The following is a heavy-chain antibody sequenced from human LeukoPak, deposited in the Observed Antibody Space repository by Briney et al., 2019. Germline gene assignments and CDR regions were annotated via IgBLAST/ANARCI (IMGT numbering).Heavy chain of an antibody. CDR2: IIPIFGTA. J-gene: IGHJ4*02. CDR1: GGTFSSYA. D-gene: IGHD3-22*01. Sequence: EASVKVSCKASGGTFSSYAISWVRQAPGQGLEWMGGIIPIFGTANYAQKFQGRVTITTDESTSTAYMELSSLRSEDTAVYYCARDGSSGYFDYWGQGTLLTVSS. V-gene: IGHV1-69*05. CDR3: ARDGSSGYFDY.